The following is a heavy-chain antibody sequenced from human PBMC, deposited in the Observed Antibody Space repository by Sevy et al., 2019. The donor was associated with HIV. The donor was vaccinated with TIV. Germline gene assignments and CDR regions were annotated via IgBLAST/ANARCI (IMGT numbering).Heavy chain of an antibody. CDR3: ARAYSSGWYDY. Sequence: GGSLRLSCAASGFTFSSYDMHWVRQATGKGLEWVSAIGTAGDTYYPGSLKGRFTISRENAKNSLYLQMNSLRVGDTAVYYCARAYSSGWYDYWGQGTLVTVSS. D-gene: IGHD6-19*01. CDR1: GFTFSSYD. CDR2: IGTAGDT. J-gene: IGHJ4*02. V-gene: IGHV3-13*01.